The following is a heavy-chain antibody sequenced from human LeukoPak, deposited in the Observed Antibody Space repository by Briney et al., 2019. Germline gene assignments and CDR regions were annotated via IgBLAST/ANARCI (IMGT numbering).Heavy chain of an antibody. CDR3: ASTYYYGSGSYFHDAFDI. CDR2: ISSGRSAI. V-gene: IGHV3-48*01. D-gene: IGHD3-10*01. Sequence: GGSLRLSCAASGFAFSTYSMSWVRQAPGKGLEWLSYISSGRSAIYYADSVRGRFTISRDNAKNSLYLQMNSLRAEDTAVYYCASTYYYGSGSYFHDAFDIWGQGTMVTVSS. CDR1: GFAFSTYS. J-gene: IGHJ3*02.